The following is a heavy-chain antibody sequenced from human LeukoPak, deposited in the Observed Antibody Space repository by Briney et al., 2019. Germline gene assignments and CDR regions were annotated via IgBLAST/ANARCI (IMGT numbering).Heavy chain of an antibody. CDR2: IYYSGST. D-gene: IGHD5-24*01. J-gene: IGHJ4*02. Sequence: KPSETLSLTCTVSSDSISSYYWSWIRQPPGRGLEWIGYIYYSGSTNYNPSLKSRVTISVDTSKNHFSLKLSSVTAADTAVYYCARNRDGYNSFDYWGQGTLVTVSS. CDR1: SDSISSYY. CDR3: ARNRDGYNSFDY. V-gene: IGHV4-59*12.